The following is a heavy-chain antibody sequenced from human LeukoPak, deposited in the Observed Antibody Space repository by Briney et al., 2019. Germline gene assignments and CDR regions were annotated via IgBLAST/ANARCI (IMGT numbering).Heavy chain of an antibody. CDR3: AVAGLRSHDAFDI. D-gene: IGHD6-19*01. Sequence: ASVKVSCKASGDTSGDTFTTYYIHWVRQAPGQGLEWMGIINPTNGDTSYAHKFRGRITMTRDTSTSTVYMELRSLRADDTAVYYCAVAGLRSHDAFDIWGQGTMVTVSS. J-gene: IGHJ3*02. CDR2: INPTNGDT. CDR1: GDTSGDTFTTYY. V-gene: IGHV1-46*01.